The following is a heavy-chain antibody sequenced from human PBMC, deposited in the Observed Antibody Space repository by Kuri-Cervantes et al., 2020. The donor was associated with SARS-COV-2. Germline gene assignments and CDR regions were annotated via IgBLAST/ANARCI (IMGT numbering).Heavy chain of an antibody. CDR2: INPNSGGT. CDR3: ARFRITMRGFDP. Sequence: ASVKVSCKASGYTFTGYYMHWVRQAPGQGPEWMGWINPNSGGTNYAQKFQGRVTMTRDTSISTAYMELSRLRSDDTAVYYCARFRITMRGFDPWGQGTLVTVSS. J-gene: IGHJ5*02. V-gene: IGHV1-2*02. D-gene: IGHD3-22*01. CDR1: GYTFTGYY.